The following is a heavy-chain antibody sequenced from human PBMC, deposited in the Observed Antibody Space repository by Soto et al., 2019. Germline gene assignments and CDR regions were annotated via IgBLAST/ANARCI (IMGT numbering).Heavy chain of an antibody. V-gene: IGHV4-59*08. D-gene: IGHD1-26*01. CDR1: GGSISNYY. Sequence: SETLSLTCTVSGGSISNYYWSWFRQPPGKGLEWIGYIFYSGSTNYNPSLKSRVTISVDTSKNQFSLKLNSVTAADTAVYYCARRIVTAGGFWFDPWGQGTLVTVSS. CDR3: ARRIVTAGGFWFDP. CDR2: IFYSGST. J-gene: IGHJ5*02.